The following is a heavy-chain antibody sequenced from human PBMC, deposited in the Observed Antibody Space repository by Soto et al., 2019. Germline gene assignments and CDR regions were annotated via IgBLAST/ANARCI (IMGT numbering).Heavy chain of an antibody. V-gene: IGHV3-23*01. Sequence: GGSLRLSCAASGFTFSSYAMSWVRQAPGKGLEWVSAISGSGGSTYYADSVKGRFTISRDNSKNTLYLQMNSLRAEDTAVYYCAKDRIGVIIAAAGTQAYWGQGTLVTVSS. J-gene: IGHJ4*02. CDR3: AKDRIGVIIAAAGTQAY. CDR2: ISGSGGST. CDR1: GFTFSSYA. D-gene: IGHD6-13*01.